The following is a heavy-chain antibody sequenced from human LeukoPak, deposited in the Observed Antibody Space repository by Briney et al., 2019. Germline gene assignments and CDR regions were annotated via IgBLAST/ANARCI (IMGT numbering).Heavy chain of an antibody. CDR2: ISSSGNNV. J-gene: IGHJ4*02. CDR3: ARVGNQNGDY. Sequence: GGSLRLSCAASGFTFSSYAMNWVRQAPGKGLEWVSYISSSGNNVYYADSVKGRFSTSRDNAKNSLFLQMNSLRDEDTAVYYCARVGNQNGDYGGQGTLVTVSS. CDR1: GFTFSSYA. V-gene: IGHV3-48*02. D-gene: IGHD7-27*01.